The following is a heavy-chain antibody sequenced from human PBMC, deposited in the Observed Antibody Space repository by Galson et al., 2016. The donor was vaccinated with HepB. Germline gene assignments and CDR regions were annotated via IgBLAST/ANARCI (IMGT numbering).Heavy chain of an antibody. D-gene: IGHD3-3*02. CDR2: ISSGGGSA. Sequence: SLRLSCAASGFSFSNSGMNWVRQAPGKGLEWVSAISSGGGSAYYADSVKGRFTISRDNSKNTLYLQMNSLRAEDTAVYYCAKRAKPFLVWLSHRVRLGGMDVWGQGTTVTVSS. CDR3: AKRAKPFLVWLSHRVRLGGMDV. V-gene: IGHV3-23*01. CDR1: GFSFSNSG. J-gene: IGHJ6*02.